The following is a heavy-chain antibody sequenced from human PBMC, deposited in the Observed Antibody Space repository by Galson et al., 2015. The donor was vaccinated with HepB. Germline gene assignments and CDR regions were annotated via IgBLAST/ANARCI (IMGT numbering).Heavy chain of an antibody. CDR3: ARDPYDSSGYYGY. Sequence: SLRLSCAASGFTVSSNYMSWVRQAPGKGLGWVSVIYSGGSTYYADSVKGKFTISRDNSKNTLYLQMNSLRAEDTAVYYCARDPYDSSGYYGYWGQGTLVTVSS. CDR2: IYSGGST. J-gene: IGHJ4*02. V-gene: IGHV3-66*01. CDR1: GFTVSSNY. D-gene: IGHD3-22*01.